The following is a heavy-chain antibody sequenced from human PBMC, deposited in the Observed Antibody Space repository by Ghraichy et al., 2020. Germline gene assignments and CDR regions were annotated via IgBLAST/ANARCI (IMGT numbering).Heavy chain of an antibody. D-gene: IGHD6-6*01. CDR1: GGSISSYY. J-gene: IGHJ6*02. Sequence: ESLNISCTVSGGSISSYYWSWIRQPPGKGLEWIGYIYYSGSTNYNPSLKSRVTISVDTSKNQFSLKLSSVTTADTAVYYCARLKMSIAAYYYYYYGMDVWGQGTTVTVSS. V-gene: IGHV4-59*08. CDR2: IYYSGST. CDR3: ARLKMSIAAYYYYYYGMDV.